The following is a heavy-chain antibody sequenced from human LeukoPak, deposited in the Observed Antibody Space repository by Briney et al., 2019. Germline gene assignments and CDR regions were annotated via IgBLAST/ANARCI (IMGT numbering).Heavy chain of an antibody. CDR3: AIYDILTESFDY. CDR1: GYTFTSYA. CDR2: MNPNSGNT. J-gene: IGHJ4*02. V-gene: IGHV1-8*01. D-gene: IGHD3-9*01. Sequence: GASVKVSCKASGYTFTSYAVVWVRQATGQGLEWMGWMNPNSGNTGYAQKFQGRVTMTRNTSISTAYMELSSLRSEDTAVYYCAIYDILTESFDYWGQGTLVTVSS.